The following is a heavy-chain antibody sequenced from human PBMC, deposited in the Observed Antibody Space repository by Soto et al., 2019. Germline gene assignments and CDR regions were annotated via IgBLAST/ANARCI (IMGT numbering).Heavy chain of an antibody. J-gene: IGHJ4*02. Sequence: SETLSLTCTVSGGSISSGNYYWSWIRQPPGKGLEWIGYIYYSGSTYYNPSLKSRVTISVDTSKNQFSLKLSSVTAADTAVYYCARWLGYGPHFDYWGQGTLITVSS. CDR3: ARWLGYGPHFDY. CDR1: GGSISSGNYY. D-gene: IGHD5-12*01. CDR2: IYYSGST. V-gene: IGHV4-30-4*01.